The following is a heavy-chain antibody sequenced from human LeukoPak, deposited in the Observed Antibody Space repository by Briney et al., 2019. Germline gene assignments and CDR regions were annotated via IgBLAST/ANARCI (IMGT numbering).Heavy chain of an antibody. Sequence: ASVKVPCKASGYTFTSHVIHWVRQAPGPRLDWMGWIDTANGNTQNSQNFQGGVTITRDTSASTAYMELSSLRSEDTAVYYCYVSSGGTLDYWGQGTLVTVSS. CDR3: YVSSGGTLDY. D-gene: IGHD1-26*01. V-gene: IGHV1-3*04. CDR2: IDTANGNT. CDR1: GYTFTSHV. J-gene: IGHJ4*02.